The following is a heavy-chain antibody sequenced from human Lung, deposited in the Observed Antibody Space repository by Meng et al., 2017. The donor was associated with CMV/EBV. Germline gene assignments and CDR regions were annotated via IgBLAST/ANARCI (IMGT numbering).Heavy chain of an antibody. D-gene: IGHD3-10*01. CDR3: AKRLGGLLSSDADLGY. CDR2: ISGSGGST. Sequence: GGSXRLXCAASGFTFSSYAMSWVRQAPGKGLEWVSAISGSGGSTYYADSVKGRFTISRDNSKNTLYLQMNSLRAEDTAVYYCAKRLGGLLSSDADLGYWGQGPLVTVSS. CDR1: GFTFSSYA. V-gene: IGHV3-23*01. J-gene: IGHJ4*02.